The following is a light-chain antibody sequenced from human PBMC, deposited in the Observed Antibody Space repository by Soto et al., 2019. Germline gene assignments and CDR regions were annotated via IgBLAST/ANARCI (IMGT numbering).Light chain of an antibody. CDR1: QSVLYSSNNKNC. V-gene: IGKV4-1*01. CDR2: WAS. J-gene: IGKJ3*01. CDR3: QQCYNTPS. Sequence: DIVMTQSPDSLSVSLGERATINCKSSQSVLYSSNNKNCLAWYQQKPGQSPKLLIYWASTRESGVPDRFSGSGSGTDFTLTISSLQAEDVAVYYCQQCYNTPSFGPGTKVVI.